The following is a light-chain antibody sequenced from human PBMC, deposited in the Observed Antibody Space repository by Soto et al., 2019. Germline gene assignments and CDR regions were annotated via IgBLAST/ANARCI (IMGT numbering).Light chain of an antibody. Sequence: QSALTQPASVSGSPGQSITISCTGTSSDVGGYNDVSWYQQHPGKAPKLLIYDISNRPSGVSDRFSGSKSGNTASLAITGLQAEDEADYYCRSYNSSSSDVVFGRGTKVTVL. CDR3: RSYNSSSSDVV. CDR1: SSDVGGYND. J-gene: IGLJ2*01. V-gene: IGLV2-14*01. CDR2: DIS.